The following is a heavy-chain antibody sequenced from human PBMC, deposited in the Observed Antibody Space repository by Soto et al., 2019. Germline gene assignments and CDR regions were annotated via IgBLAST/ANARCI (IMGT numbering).Heavy chain of an antibody. Sequence: GSLRLSCAASGFTFSNYWMSWVRQAPGKGLEWVAIIKQDGSDKYYVDSVKGRFTISRDNAKNSLYLQMNSLRTEDAAVYYCARNMDYAFDYWGRGTLVTVSS. V-gene: IGHV3-7*01. J-gene: IGHJ4*02. CDR1: GFTFSNYW. CDR3: ARNMDYAFDY. CDR2: IKQDGSDK. D-gene: IGHD4-17*01.